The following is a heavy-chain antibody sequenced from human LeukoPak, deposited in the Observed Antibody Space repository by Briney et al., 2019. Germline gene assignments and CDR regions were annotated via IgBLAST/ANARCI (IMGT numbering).Heavy chain of an antibody. J-gene: IGHJ3*02. CDR3: ARGNWNEGAFDI. D-gene: IGHD1-1*01. V-gene: IGHV1-2*02. CDR2: INPKSGGT. Sequence: ASVKVSCKASGYTFTGYHMHWVRHAPGQGLEWMGWINPKSGGTNYAQKLQGRVTITRDTSISTAYMELRRLRSDDTAVYYCARGNWNEGAFDIWGQGTMVTVSS. CDR1: GYTFTGYH.